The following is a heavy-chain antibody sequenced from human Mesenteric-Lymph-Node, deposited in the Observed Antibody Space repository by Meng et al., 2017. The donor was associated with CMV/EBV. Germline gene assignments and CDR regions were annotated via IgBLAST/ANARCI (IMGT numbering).Heavy chain of an antibody. V-gene: IGHV4-59*01. D-gene: IGHD3-3*01. CDR3: ARDRGDYDFWDV. CDR2: IYYSGST. J-gene: IGHJ6*02. CDR1: DGSISSYY. Sequence: SETLSLTCTVSDGSISSYYWSWIRQPPGKGLEWIGYIYYSGSTNYKPSLKSRVTISIDTSKNQFSLKLSSVTAADTAVYYCARDRGDYDFWDVWGQGTTVTVSS.